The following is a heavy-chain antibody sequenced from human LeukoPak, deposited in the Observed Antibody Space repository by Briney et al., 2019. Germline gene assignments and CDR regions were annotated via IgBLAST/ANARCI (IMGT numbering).Heavy chain of an antibody. Sequence: GGSLRLSCAASGFTFSTYAIHWDRQGPGKGLEWVAVISYHGSNKYYADSVKGRFTISRDNSKNTVYLQMNSLRAEDTAVYYCAREEGYTGTYSVDYWGQGTLVTVSS. CDR3: AREEGYTGTYSVDY. V-gene: IGHV3-30-3*01. D-gene: IGHD1-26*01. CDR1: GFTFSTYA. J-gene: IGHJ4*02. CDR2: ISYHGSNK.